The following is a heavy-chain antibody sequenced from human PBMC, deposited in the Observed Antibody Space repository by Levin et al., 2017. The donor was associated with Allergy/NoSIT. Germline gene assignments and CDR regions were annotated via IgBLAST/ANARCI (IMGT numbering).Heavy chain of an antibody. CDR3: ARAPIAVAGTWYFDN. D-gene: IGHD6-19*01. V-gene: IGHV6-1*01. CDR2: TYYRSKWYN. Sequence: SCAISGDSVSNNNAAWNWIRQSPSRGLEWLGRTYYRSKWYNDYAAFMKSRMSVNSDTSKNQFSLQLNSVTPEDTAVYYCARAPIAVAGTWYFDNWGQGTLVTVSS. J-gene: IGHJ4*02. CDR1: GDSVSNNNAA.